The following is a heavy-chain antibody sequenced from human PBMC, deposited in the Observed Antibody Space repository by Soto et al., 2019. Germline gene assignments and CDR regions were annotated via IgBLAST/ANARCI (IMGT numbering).Heavy chain of an antibody. CDR1: GFTFSSYE. D-gene: IGHD6-13*01. Sequence: VQLVESGGGLVQPGGSLRLSCAASGFTFSSYEMNWVRQAPGKGLEWVSYISSSGSTIYYADSVKGRFTNSSDSAKNSLYLQMNSLRAEDTAVYYCAREWQQLVVDYWGQGTLVTVSS. CDR2: ISSSGSTI. CDR3: AREWQQLVVDY. V-gene: IGHV3-48*03. J-gene: IGHJ4*02.